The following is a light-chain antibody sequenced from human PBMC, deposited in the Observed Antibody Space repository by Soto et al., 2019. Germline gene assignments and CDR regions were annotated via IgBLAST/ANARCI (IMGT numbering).Light chain of an antibody. CDR3: CSYAGTSSWV. J-gene: IGLJ3*02. CDR1: SSDVGGYNY. Sequence: QSALTQPASVSGSPGQSITISCTGTSSDVGGYNYVSWYQQHPGKAPKLMIFEATKRPSGVPPRFSGSKSGNTASLTISGLQAEDEADYYCCSYAGTSSWVFGGGTKLTVL. V-gene: IGLV2-23*01. CDR2: EAT.